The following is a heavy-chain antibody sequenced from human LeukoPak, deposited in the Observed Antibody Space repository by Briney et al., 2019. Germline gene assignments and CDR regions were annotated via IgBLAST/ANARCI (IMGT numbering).Heavy chain of an antibody. V-gene: IGHV3-11*01. J-gene: IGHJ4*02. CDR1: GFTFRDYY. CDR3: ARAQSYGLDY. Sequence: GGSLRLSCAASGFTFRDYYMTWIRQAPGKGLEWVSYISSDVTTVKYADSVKGRFTISRGNAKNSLYLQMNSLRAEDTAVYYCARAQSYGLDYWGQGTLVTVSS. CDR2: ISSDVTTV. D-gene: IGHD3-10*01.